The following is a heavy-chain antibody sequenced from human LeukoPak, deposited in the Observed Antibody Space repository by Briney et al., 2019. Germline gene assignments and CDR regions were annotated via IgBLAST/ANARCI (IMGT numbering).Heavy chain of an antibody. CDR2: ISYDGSKK. D-gene: IGHD4-17*01. V-gene: IGHV3-30*14. Sequence: RGSLRLSCAASGFTFSSCSMHWVRQAPGKGLEWVAVISYDGSKKYYADSVKGRFTISRDNPKNTLYLQMNNLRAEDTAIYFCARGRGGYGDFDYWGQGTLVTVSS. J-gene: IGHJ4*02. CDR3: ARGRGGYGDFDY. CDR1: GFTFSSCS.